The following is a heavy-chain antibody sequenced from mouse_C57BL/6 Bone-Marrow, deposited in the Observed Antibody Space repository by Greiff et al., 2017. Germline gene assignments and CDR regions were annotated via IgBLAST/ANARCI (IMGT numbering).Heavy chain of an antibody. J-gene: IGHJ4*01. CDR3: TRAYYSNCHYAMDY. V-gene: IGHV14-4*01. CDR1: GFNIKDDY. Sequence: EVQLQQSGAELVRPGASVKLSCTASGFNIKDDYMHWVKQRPEQGLEWIGWIDPENGDTENASKFQGKATITAATSSNPAYLQLSSLTSEDTAVYYCTRAYYSNCHYAMDYWGQGTAVTVSS. CDR2: IDPENGDT. D-gene: IGHD2-5*01.